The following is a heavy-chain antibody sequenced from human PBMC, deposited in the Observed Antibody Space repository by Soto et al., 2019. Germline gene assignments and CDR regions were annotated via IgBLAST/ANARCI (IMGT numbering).Heavy chain of an antibody. J-gene: IGHJ4*02. V-gene: IGHV3-21*01. CDR2: ISSSSYI. CDR1: GFTFSGYS. Sequence: GGSLRLSCAASGFTFSGYSMNWVRQAPGKGLEWVSSISSSSYIYYADSVKGRVTISRDNTKNSLFLQMNSLRAEDTAVYYCATGYYDSSGYYPYYFDYWGQGTLVTVSS. CDR3: ATGYYDSSGYYPYYFDY. D-gene: IGHD3-22*01.